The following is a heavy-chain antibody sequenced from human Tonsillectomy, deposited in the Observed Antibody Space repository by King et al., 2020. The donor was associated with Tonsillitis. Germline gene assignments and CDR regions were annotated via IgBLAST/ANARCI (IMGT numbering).Heavy chain of an antibody. CDR1: GFTFSSYA. CDR2: ISGFGGST. Sequence: VQLVESGGGLVQPGGSLRLSCAASGFTFSSYAMSWVRQAPGKGLEWVSGISGFGGSTYFADSVKGRFTISRDNSKNTLYLQMNSLRAEDTAKYYCAKGYCSGGSCSNWYFDLWGRGTLVTVSS. J-gene: IGHJ2*01. D-gene: IGHD2-15*01. CDR3: AKGYCSGGSCSNWYFDL. V-gene: IGHV3-23*04.